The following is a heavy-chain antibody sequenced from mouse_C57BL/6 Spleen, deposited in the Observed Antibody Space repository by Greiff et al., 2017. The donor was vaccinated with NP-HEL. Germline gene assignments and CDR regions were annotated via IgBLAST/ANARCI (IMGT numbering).Heavy chain of an antibody. D-gene: IGHD2-5*01. CDR3: AKQGSNPAWCAC. CDR1: GFTFSSYT. CDR2: ISGGGGNT. J-gene: IGHJ3*01. V-gene: IGHV5-9*01. Sequence: EVKLVESGGGLVKPGGSLKLSCAASGFTFSSYTMSWVRQPPEKRLEWVATISGGGGNTYSPDSVKGRFTISRDNAKSTLYLQMGSLRSEGTALCYCAKQGSNPAWCACWERGTLVTVSA.